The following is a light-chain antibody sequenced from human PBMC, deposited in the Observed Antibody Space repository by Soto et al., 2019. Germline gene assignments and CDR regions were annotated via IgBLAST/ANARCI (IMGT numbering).Light chain of an antibody. CDR1: SSDVGGYND. Sequence: QSALTQPPSASGSPGQSVTISCTGTSSDVGGYNDVSWYQQHPGKAPKLIIYEVSKRPSGVPDRFSGSKSGNTASLTVSWLQAEDEADYYCSSFAGRTPYVFGTGTKVTVL. CDR2: EVS. V-gene: IGLV2-8*01. J-gene: IGLJ1*01. CDR3: SSFAGRTPYV.